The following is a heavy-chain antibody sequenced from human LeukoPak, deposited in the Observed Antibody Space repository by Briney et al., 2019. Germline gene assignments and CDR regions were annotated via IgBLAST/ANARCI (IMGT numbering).Heavy chain of an antibody. CDR1: GLPIADFA. J-gene: IGHJ4*02. CDR3: ARESGKFDY. Sequence: GRSLRLSCVVSGLPIADFAMHWVRQAPGKGLEWDSLISGDGVSTFYADSVKGRFSISRDNSKNSLSLEMNSLRTEDTAMYYCARESGKFDYWGQGTLVAVSS. V-gene: IGHV3-43*02. CDR2: ISGDGVST.